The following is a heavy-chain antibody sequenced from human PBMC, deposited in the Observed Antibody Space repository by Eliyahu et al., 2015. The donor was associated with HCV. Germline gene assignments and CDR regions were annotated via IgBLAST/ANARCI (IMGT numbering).Heavy chain of an antibody. CDR3: ARGHGSPDY. J-gene: IGHJ4*02. D-gene: IGHD2-15*01. V-gene: IGHV4-59*11. Sequence: QVQLQESGPGLVRPSETLSLTCAVXGDSFXYRYWSWIRQPPGKGLEFIGYIDYTGSTNYNPSLQSRVAISLDTSKKQISLNLTSVNAADTAVYYCARGHGSPDYWGQGTLVTVSS. CDR1: GDSFXYRY. CDR2: IDYTGST.